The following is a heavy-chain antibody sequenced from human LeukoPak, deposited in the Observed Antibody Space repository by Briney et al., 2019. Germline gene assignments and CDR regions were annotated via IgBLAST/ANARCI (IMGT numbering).Heavy chain of an antibody. CDR3: AREDIVSRTLDY. J-gene: IGHJ4*02. CDR2: IWYDRSNK. V-gene: IGHV3-33*01. CDR1: GFTFSSYG. D-gene: IGHD1-7*01. Sequence: PGGSLRLSCAASGFTFSSYGMHWVRQAPGKGLEWVAVIWYDRSNKYYADSVKGRFTISRDNSKNTLYLQMNSLRAEDTAVYYCAREDIVSRTLDYWGQGTLVTVSS.